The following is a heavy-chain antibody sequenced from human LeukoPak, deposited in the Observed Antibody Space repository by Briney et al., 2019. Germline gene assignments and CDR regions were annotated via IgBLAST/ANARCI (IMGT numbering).Heavy chain of an antibody. Sequence: AGGSMRLSCAASGFIFTDYWMHWVRQAPGKELVWVARIRGDGRATTYADSVKGRFTISRDNAMSTVFLQMKSLRAEDTAVYFCARDRHVPGLYYYYMDVWGKGTTVTVSS. CDR2: IRGDGRAT. D-gene: IGHD6-6*01. J-gene: IGHJ6*03. CDR1: GFIFTDYW. V-gene: IGHV3-74*01. CDR3: ARDRHVPGLYYYYMDV.